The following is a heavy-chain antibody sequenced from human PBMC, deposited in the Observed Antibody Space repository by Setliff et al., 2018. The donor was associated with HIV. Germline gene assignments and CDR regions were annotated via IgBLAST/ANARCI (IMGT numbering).Heavy chain of an antibody. Sequence: GGSLRLSCLGSGFNFRSYSMHWVRQAPGKGLVWVSRINSDGSSTSYADSVKGRFTISRDNAKNTLYLQMNSLRAEDTAVYYCARGRDGYNSFDYWGQGTLVTVSS. CDR3: ARGRDGYNSFDY. V-gene: IGHV3-74*01. CDR1: GFNFRSYS. J-gene: IGHJ4*02. CDR2: INSDGSST. D-gene: IGHD5-12*01.